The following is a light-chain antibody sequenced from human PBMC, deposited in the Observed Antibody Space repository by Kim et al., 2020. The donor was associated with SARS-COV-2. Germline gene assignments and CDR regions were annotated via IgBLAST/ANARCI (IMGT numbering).Light chain of an antibody. CDR2: GNY. CDR1: GSIIATDYS. J-gene: IGLJ1*01. CDR3: QGAYV. V-gene: IGLV1-40*01. Sequence: VSGSPGQAVTLSRSASGSIIATDYSVHWYQQVPGAAPKLLIYGNYNRPSGVPARFSGSKSGTSASLVITGLQADDEADYYCQGAYVFGSGTKVTVL.